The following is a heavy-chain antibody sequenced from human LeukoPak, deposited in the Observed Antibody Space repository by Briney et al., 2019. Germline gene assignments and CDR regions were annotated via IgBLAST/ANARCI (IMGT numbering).Heavy chain of an antibody. CDR1: GYTFTSCD. CDR3: ARRKFGYDDAFDI. CDR2: MNPNSGNT. Sequence: ASVKVSCKASGYTFTSCDISWVRQATGQGLEWMGWMNPNSGNTGYAQKFQGRVTMTRNTSISTAYMELSSLRSEDTAVYYCARRKFGYDDAFDIWGQGTMVTVSS. V-gene: IGHV1-8*01. J-gene: IGHJ3*02. D-gene: IGHD5-12*01.